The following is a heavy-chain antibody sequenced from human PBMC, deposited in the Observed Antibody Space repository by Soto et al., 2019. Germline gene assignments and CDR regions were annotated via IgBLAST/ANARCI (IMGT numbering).Heavy chain of an antibody. D-gene: IGHD2-2*01. Sequence: GGSLRLSCAASGFTFSAYATNWVRQAPGKGLEWVSYISGSGGTTSYTDSVKGRFTISRDNSKNTLYLQMNTLRAEDTAVYYCAKDVRDTSQPGGFDHWGQGTLVTVSS. V-gene: IGHV3-23*01. CDR1: GFTFSAYA. CDR2: ISGSGGTT. J-gene: IGHJ4*02. CDR3: AKDVRDTSQPGGFDH.